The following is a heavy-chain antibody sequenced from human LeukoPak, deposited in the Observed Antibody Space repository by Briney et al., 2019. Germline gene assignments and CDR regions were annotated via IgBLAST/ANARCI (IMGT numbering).Heavy chain of an antibody. CDR2: IYRGGSR. V-gene: IGHV3-66*01. CDR1: GFTVSSNY. J-gene: IGHJ4*02. D-gene: IGHD4-17*01. CDR3: ARDDYGDQTDY. Sequence: PGGPLTLSCAASGFTVSSNYMSWVRQAPGKGLKWVSVIYRGGSRYYADSVKGRFTISRDNSKNTLYLQMNSLTAEDTGVYYCARDDYGDQTDYWGQGTLVTVSS.